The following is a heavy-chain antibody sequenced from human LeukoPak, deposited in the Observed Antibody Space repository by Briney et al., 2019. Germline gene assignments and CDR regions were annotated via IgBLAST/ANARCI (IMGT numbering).Heavy chain of an antibody. CDR1: GFTFSDYA. D-gene: IGHD3-22*01. Sequence: PGGSLRLSCTASGFTFSDYAMSWFRQAPGKGLEWVGFIRSKAYGGKTEYAASVIDRFPIQRDDSKRIAYLPKNSRNTEDTAVYYCTSLRSGYHESDAFDIWGQGTIVTVSS. J-gene: IGHJ3*02. V-gene: IGHV3-49*03. CDR2: IRSKAYGGKT. CDR3: TSLRSGYHESDAFDI.